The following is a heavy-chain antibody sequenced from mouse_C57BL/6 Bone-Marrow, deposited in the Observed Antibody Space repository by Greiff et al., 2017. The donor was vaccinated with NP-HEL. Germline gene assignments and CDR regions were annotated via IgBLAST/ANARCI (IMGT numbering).Heavy chain of an antibody. CDR1: GFTFSSYA. CDR3: ARDTTYYGSSYSWYFDV. J-gene: IGHJ1*03. CDR2: ISDGGSYT. Sequence: EVQLQESGGGLVKPGGSLKLSCAASGFTFSSYAMSWVRQTPEKRLEWVATISDGGSYTYYPDNVKGRFTISRDNAKNNLYLQMSHLKSEDTAMYYCARDTTYYGSSYSWYFDVWGTGTTVTVSS. V-gene: IGHV5-4*01. D-gene: IGHD1-1*01.